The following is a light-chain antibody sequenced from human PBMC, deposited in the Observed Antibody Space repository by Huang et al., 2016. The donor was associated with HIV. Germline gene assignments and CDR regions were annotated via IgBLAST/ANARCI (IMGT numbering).Light chain of an antibody. CDR2: AAS. J-gene: IGKJ1*01. V-gene: IGKV1-39*01. CDR3: QQTYSTPWT. CDR1: QRISSY. Sequence: DIQMTQSPSSLSASVGDRVTINCRASQRISSYLNWYQQIPGKAPKVLIYAASNLQSGVPSRFSGSGSGTDVTLTISSLQPEDVSTYYCQQTYSTPWTFGQGTKVEIK.